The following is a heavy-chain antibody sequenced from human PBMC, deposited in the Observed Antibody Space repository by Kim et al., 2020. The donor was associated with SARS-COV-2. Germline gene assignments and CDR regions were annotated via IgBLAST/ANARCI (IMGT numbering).Heavy chain of an antibody. J-gene: IGHJ4*02. V-gene: IGHV3-11*04. CDR3: ATNRAFDY. CDR2: VTTI. Sequence: VTTISYTVAVKGRVTLSRENAKNTPYLQMNSLRAEDTAVYFCATNRAFDYWGQGTLITVSS.